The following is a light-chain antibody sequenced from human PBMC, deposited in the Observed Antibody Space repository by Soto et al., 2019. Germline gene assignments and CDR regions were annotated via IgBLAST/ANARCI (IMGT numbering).Light chain of an antibody. V-gene: IGKV3-20*01. CDR1: QSVTVNS. J-gene: IGKJ3*01. Sequence: EILLTQSPSTLSLSPGXGVTLSCRASQSVTVNSLAWYQQKPGQAPRLLIYAASTRAAAVPDRFTGSGSGTDFALTISRLEPEDFGVYYCQQYGDSPLTSGPGTKVDIK. CDR2: AAS. CDR3: QQYGDSPLT.